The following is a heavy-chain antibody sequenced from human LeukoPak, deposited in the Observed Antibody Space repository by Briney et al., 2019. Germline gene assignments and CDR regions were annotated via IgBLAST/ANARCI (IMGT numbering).Heavy chain of an antibody. CDR2: MNPNSGNT. V-gene: IGHV1-8*03. CDR1: GYTFTSYD. CDR3: ARETDYGDYGWFDP. Sequence: ASVKVSCKASGYTFTSYDINWVRQATGQGLEWMGWMNPNSGNTGYAQKFQGRVTITRNTSISTAYMELSSLRSEDTAVYYCARETDYGDYGWFDPWGQGTLVTVSS. J-gene: IGHJ5*02. D-gene: IGHD4-17*01.